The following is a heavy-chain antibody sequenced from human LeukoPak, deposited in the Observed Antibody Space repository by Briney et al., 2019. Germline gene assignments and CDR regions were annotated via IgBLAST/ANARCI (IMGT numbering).Heavy chain of an antibody. D-gene: IGHD3-10*01. V-gene: IGHV3-30*02. J-gene: IGHJ3*02. CDR3: AKDYRLSSGSYPDAFDI. Sequence: GGSLRLSCAASGFTFSSYGMHWVRQAPGKGLEWVAFIRYDGSNKYYADSVKGRFTISRDNSKNTLYLQMNSLRAEDTAQYYCAKDYRLSSGSYPDAFDIWGQGTMVTVSS. CDR1: GFTFSSYG. CDR2: IRYDGSNK.